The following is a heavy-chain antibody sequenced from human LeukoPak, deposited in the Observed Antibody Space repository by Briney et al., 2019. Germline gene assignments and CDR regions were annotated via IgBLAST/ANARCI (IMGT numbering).Heavy chain of an antibody. V-gene: IGHV4-38-2*02. J-gene: IGHJ6*03. CDR3: ARPYYYGSGGYYYYMDV. D-gene: IGHD3-10*01. CDR2: IYHSGST. Sequence: PSETLSLTCTVSGYSISSGYYWGWIRQPPGKGLEWIGSIYHSGSTYYNPSLESRVTLSVDTSKNQFSLKLSSVTAADTAVYYCARPYYYGSGGYYYYMDVWGKGTAVTISS. CDR1: GYSISSGYY.